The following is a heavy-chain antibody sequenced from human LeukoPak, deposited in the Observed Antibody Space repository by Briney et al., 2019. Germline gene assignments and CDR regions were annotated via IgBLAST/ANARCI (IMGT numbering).Heavy chain of an antibody. CDR3: ASVRRSTSFDDYADY. V-gene: IGHV4-30-4*08. J-gene: IGHJ4*02. CDR2: IYYSGST. CDR1: GGSISSSNYY. Sequence: PSETLSLTCTVSGGSISSSNYYWGWIRQPPGKGLEWIVYIYYSGSTYYNPSLKSRVTISRDTSKNQFSLKLSSATAADPACYFCASVRRSTSFDDYADYWGQGTLVTVSS. D-gene: IGHD2-2*01.